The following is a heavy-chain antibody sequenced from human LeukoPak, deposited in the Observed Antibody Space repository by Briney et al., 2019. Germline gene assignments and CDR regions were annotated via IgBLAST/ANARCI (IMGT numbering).Heavy chain of an antibody. V-gene: IGHV4-39*07. CDR1: GGSISSSSYY. CDR2: IYYSGST. D-gene: IGHD5-12*01. CDR3: ARVTGYDWESFYDY. J-gene: IGHJ4*02. Sequence: PSETLSLTCTVSGGSISSSSYYWGWIRQPPGKGLEWIGSIYYSGSTNYNPSLKSRVTISVDTSKNQFSLKLRSVTAADTAVYYCARVTGYDWESFYDYWGQGILVTVSS.